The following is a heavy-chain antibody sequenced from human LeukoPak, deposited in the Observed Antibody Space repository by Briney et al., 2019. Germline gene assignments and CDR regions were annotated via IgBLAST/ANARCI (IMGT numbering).Heavy chain of an antibody. Sequence: GAPVKVSCKASGYTFTGYYMHWVRQAPGQGLEWMGWINPNSGGTNYAQKFQGRVTMTRDTSISTAYMELSRLRSDDTAVYYCARDGAYCSSTSCYSYYYYGMDVWGQGTTVTVSS. CDR2: INPNSGGT. D-gene: IGHD2-2*01. J-gene: IGHJ6*02. CDR3: ARDGAYCSSTSCYSYYYYGMDV. V-gene: IGHV1-2*02. CDR1: GYTFTGYY.